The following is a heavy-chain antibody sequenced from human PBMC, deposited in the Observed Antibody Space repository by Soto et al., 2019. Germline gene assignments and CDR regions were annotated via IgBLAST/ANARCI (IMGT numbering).Heavy chain of an antibody. V-gene: IGHV4-31*03. J-gene: IGHJ4*02. CDR3: ARSPEATVTAFDY. D-gene: IGHD4-17*01. CDR1: GGSISSGGYY. CDR2: IYYSGST. Sequence: QVQLQESGPGLVKPSQTLSLTCTVSGGSISSGGYYWSWIRQHPGKGLEWIGYIYYSGSTYYNPSLKSRVTLSXDXAKNQFSLKPSSVTAADTAVYYCARSPEATVTAFDYWGQGTLVTVSS.